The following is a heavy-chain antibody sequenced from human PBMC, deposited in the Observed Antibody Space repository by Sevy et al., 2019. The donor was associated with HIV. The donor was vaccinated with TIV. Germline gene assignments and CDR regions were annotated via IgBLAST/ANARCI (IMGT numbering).Heavy chain of an antibody. V-gene: IGHV3-21*01. J-gene: IGHJ4*02. CDR2: ISSSSSYI. CDR3: AREGSSGGAFDY. CDR1: GFTFSSYS. Sequence: GGSLRLSCAASGFTFSSYSMNWVRQAPGKGLEWVSSISSSSSYIYYADSVKGRFTISRDNAENSLYLQMNSLRAEDTAVYYCAREGSSGGAFDYWGQGTLVTVSS. D-gene: IGHD6-13*01.